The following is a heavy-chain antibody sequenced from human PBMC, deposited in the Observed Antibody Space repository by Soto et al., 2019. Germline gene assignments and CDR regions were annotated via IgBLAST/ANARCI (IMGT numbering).Heavy chain of an antibody. CDR3: ARGRETGTTYCGGDCFLFDY. V-gene: IGHV3-66*01. J-gene: IGHJ4*02. CDR2: IYSGGST. D-gene: IGHD2-21*01. Sequence: GGSLRLSCAASGFTVSSNYMSWVRQAPGKGLEWVSVIYSGGSTYYADSVKGRFTISRDNSKNTLYLQMNSLRAEDTAVYYCARGRETGTTYCGGDCFLFDYWGQGTLVTVSS. CDR1: GFTVSSNY.